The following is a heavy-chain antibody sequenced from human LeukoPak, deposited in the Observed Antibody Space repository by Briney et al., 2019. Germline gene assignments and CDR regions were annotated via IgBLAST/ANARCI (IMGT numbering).Heavy chain of an antibody. V-gene: IGHV1-69*06. CDR3: AKSSGRYCSGGSCFDFDS. J-gene: IGHJ4*02. Sequence: SVKVSCKASGGTFSSYAISWVRQAPGQGLEWMGGIIPIFGTANYAQKFQGRVTITADKSTSTAYMELSSLRSEDTAVYYCAKSSGRYCSGGSCFDFDSWGQGTLVTVSS. D-gene: IGHD2-15*01. CDR2: IIPIFGTA. CDR1: GGTFSSYA.